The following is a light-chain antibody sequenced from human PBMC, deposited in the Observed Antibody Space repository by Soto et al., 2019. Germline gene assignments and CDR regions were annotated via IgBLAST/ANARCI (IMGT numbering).Light chain of an antibody. J-gene: IGLJ1*01. CDR2: DVS. CDR1: SSDFGSYKY. Sequence: QSALTQPASVSGSPGQSITISCTGTSSDFGSYKYVSWYQQHPGKAPKLMIHDVSNRPSGVSNRFSGYKSGNTASLTISGLQAEDEAYYYCSSYTSSSTYVFGTGTKVTVL. CDR3: SSYTSSSTYV. V-gene: IGLV2-14*01.